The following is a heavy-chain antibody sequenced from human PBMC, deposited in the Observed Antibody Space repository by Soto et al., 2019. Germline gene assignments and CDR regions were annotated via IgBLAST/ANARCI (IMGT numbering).Heavy chain of an antibody. CDR3: ARLDYDFWSGYYTYDY. CDR1: GFTFSSYW. V-gene: IGHV3-7*01. J-gene: IGHJ4*02. D-gene: IGHD3-3*01. Sequence: VGSLRLSCAASGFTFSSYWMSWVRQAPGKGLEWVANIKQDGSEKYYVDSVKGRFTISRDNAKNSLYLQMNSLRAEDTAVYYCARLDYDFWSGYYTYDYWGQGTLVTVSS. CDR2: IKQDGSEK.